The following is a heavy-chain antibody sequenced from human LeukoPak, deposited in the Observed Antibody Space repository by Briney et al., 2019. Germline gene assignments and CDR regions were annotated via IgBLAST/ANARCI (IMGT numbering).Heavy chain of an antibody. Sequence: GGSLRLSCAVSGLTFSSYWMHWVRQAPGKGLVWVSRINREGSSTSYADSVKGRFTISRDNAKNSLYLQMNSLRAEDTAVYYCARVVQRDAYCSSTSCYGPFKYWGQGTLVTVSS. V-gene: IGHV3-74*01. CDR3: ARVVQRDAYCSSTSCYGPFKY. CDR1: GLTFSSYW. D-gene: IGHD2-2*01. J-gene: IGHJ4*02. CDR2: INREGSST.